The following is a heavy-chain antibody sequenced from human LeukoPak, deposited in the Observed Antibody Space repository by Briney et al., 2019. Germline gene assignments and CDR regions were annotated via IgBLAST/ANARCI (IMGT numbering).Heavy chain of an antibody. CDR2: IYSGGST. D-gene: IGHD3-9*01. CDR3: ARDHQADYDILTGYHY. V-gene: IGHV3-53*01. J-gene: IGHJ4*02. Sequence: GGSLRLSCAASGFTVSSNYMSWVRQAPGKGLEWVSVIYSGGSTYYADSVKGRFTISRDNAKNSLYLQMNSLRAEDTAVYYCARDHQADYDILTGYHYWGQGTLVTVSS. CDR1: GFTVSSNY.